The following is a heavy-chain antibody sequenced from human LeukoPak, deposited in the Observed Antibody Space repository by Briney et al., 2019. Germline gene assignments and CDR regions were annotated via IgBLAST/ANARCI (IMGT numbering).Heavy chain of an antibody. CDR2: IYPGDSDT. J-gene: IGHJ4*02. CDR1: GYSFTTDW. D-gene: IGHD5-24*01. V-gene: IGHV5-51*01. CDR3: ARRPGYNPFDY. Sequence: GESLKISCKTSGYSFTTDWIGWVRQMPGKGLEWMGIIYPGDSDTRYSPSFQGQVTISADKSISTAYLQWSSLKASDTAMHYCARRPGYNPFDYWGQGTLVTVSS.